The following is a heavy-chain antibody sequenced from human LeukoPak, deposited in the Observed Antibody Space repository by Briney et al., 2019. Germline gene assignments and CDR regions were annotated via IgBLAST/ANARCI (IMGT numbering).Heavy chain of an antibody. Sequence: ASVKVSCKASGYTFTSYYMHWARQAPGQGLEWMGIINPSGGSTSYAQKFQGRVTMTTDTSTSTAYMELRSLRSDDTAVYYCARAFKSDLVDYWGQGTLVTVSS. CDR2: INPSGGST. CDR3: ARAFKSDLVDY. D-gene: IGHD2-21*01. J-gene: IGHJ4*02. CDR1: GYTFTSYY. V-gene: IGHV1-46*01.